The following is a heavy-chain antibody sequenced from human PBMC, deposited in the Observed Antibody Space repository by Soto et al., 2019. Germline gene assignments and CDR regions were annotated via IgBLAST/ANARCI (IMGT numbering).Heavy chain of an antibody. D-gene: IGHD2-15*01. CDR1: GGSISSSSYY. CDR3: ARHAGYCSGGSCYSHWFDP. V-gene: IGHV4-39*01. CDR2: IYYSGST. Sequence: SETLSLTCTVSGGSISSSSYYWGWIRQPPGKGLEWIGSIYYSGSTYYNPSLKSRVTISVDTSKNQFSLKLSSVTAADTAVYYCARHAGYCSGGSCYSHWFDPWGQGTLVTVS. J-gene: IGHJ5*02.